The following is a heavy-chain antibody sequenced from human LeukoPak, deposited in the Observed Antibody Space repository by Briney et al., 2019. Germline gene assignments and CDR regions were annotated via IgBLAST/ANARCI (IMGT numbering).Heavy chain of an antibody. Sequence: GGSLRLSCAAPGFTVSSNYMNWVRQAPGKGLEWVSIIYSGGSTYYADSVKGRFTISRDNSKNTLYLQMKPEDTAVYYCARDLVGRPGAFGYWGQGTLVTVSS. J-gene: IGHJ4*02. D-gene: IGHD3-10*01. V-gene: IGHV3-66*02. CDR3: ARDLVGRPGAFGY. CDR2: IYSGGST. CDR1: GFTVSSNY.